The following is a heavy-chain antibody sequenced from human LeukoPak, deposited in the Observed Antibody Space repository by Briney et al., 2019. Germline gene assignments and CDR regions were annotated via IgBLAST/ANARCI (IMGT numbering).Heavy chain of an antibody. CDR2: ISWNSGSI. J-gene: IGHJ4*02. CDR1: GFTFDDYA. CDR3: ASGYGPNFDY. D-gene: IGHD5-12*01. V-gene: IGHV3-9*01. Sequence: SLRLSCAASGFTFDDYAMHWVRQAPGKGLEWVSGISWNSGSIGYADSVKGRFTISRDNAKNSLYLQMNSLRAEDTAVYYCASGYGPNFDYWGQGTLVTVSS.